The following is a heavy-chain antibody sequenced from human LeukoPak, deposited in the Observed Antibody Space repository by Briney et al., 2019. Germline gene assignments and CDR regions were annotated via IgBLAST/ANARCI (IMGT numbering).Heavy chain of an antibody. D-gene: IGHD3-22*01. V-gene: IGHV3-21*01. CDR3: ARVLSLPYYYDSSGYLDY. J-gene: IGHJ4*02. CDR1: GFTFSSYW. CDR2: ISSSSSYI. Sequence: GESLKISCAASGFTFSSYWMSWVRQAPGKGLEWVSSISSSSSYIYYADSVKGRFTISRDNAKNSLYLQMNSLRAEDTAVYYCARVLSLPYYYDSSGYLDYWGQGTLVTVSS.